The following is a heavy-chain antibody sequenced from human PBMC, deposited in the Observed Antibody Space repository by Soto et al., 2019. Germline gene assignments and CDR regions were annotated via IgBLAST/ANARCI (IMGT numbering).Heavy chain of an antibody. CDR1: GFTFSVYA. CDR2: IRGSGGST. J-gene: IGHJ4*02. Sequence: PGGSLRLSCAASGFTFSVYAMSWVRQAPGKGLEWVSVIRGSGGSTYHADSVKGRFTISRDNSKNTLYLQMNSLRAEDTAVYYCAREILGRYFDSRGQGTLVTVSS. V-gene: IGHV3-23*01. D-gene: IGHD7-27*01. CDR3: AREILGRYFDS.